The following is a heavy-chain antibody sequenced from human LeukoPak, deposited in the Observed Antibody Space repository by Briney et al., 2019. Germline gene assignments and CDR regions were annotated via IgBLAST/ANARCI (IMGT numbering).Heavy chain of an antibody. CDR1: GGSFSGYY. CDR3: ASSSSWLDFDY. Sequence: SETLSLTCAVYGGSFSGYYWSWIRQPPGKGLEWIGEINHSGSTNYNPSLKSRVTISVDTSKNQFSLKLSSVTAADTAVYYCASSSSWLDFDYRGQGTLVTVSS. V-gene: IGHV4-34*01. CDR2: INHSGST. D-gene: IGHD6-13*01. J-gene: IGHJ4*02.